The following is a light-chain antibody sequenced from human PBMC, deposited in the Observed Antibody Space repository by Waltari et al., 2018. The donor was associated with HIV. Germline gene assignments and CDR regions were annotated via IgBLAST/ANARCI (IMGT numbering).Light chain of an antibody. CDR3: QTWGTGTWV. CDR1: SGHSSYA. Sequence: QLVLTQSPSASASLGASVKLTCTLSSGHSSYAIAWHQQQPEKGPRYLMKLNSDGNHSKGDGIPDRFSGSSSGAERYLTISSLQSEDEADYYCQTWGTGTWVFGGGTKLTVL. CDR2: LNSDGNH. V-gene: IGLV4-69*01. J-gene: IGLJ3*02.